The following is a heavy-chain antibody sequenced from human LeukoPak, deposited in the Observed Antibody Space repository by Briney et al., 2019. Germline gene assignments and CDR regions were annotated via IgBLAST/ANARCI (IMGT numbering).Heavy chain of an antibody. Sequence: GASVTVSCKASGYIFTSFGITWVRQATGQGLEWMGWISPYNNNTNHSQTFQGRVTMTTYTSMSTVYVELRNLRSDDTAVYYCARDVCSGKYGLWFDPCGQGAQVTVSS. D-gene: IGHD3-10*02. CDR3: ARDVCSGKYGLWFDP. J-gene: IGHJ5*02. V-gene: IGHV1-18*01. CDR1: GYIFTSFG. CDR2: ISPYNNNT.